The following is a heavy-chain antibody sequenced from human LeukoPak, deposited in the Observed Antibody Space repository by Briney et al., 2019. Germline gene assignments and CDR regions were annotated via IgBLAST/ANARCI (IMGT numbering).Heavy chain of an antibody. CDR2: IYTSGST. V-gene: IGHV4-61*02. CDR1: GGSISSGSCY. D-gene: IGHD5-24*01. Sequence: SQTLSLTCTVSGGSISSGSCYWSWIRQPAGKGLEWIGRIYTSGSTNYNPSLKSRVTISVDTSKNQFSLKLSSVTAADTAVYYCARDGLEMATFYFDYWGQGTLVTVSS. CDR3: ARDGLEMATFYFDY. J-gene: IGHJ4*02.